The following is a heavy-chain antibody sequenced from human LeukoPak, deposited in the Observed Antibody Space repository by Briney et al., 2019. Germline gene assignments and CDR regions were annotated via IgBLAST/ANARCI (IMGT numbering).Heavy chain of an antibody. CDR1: GFTFTTYW. V-gene: IGHV3-74*01. Sequence: GGSLRLSCAASGFTFTTYWMHWVRQAPGKGLVWVSHINSDGSITSYADSVKGRFTIPRDNAKNTLYLQMNSLRAEDTAVYYCARDAVDTANAVWGQGTTVTVSS. D-gene: IGHD5-18*01. J-gene: IGHJ6*02. CDR3: ARDAVDTANAV. CDR2: INSDGSIT.